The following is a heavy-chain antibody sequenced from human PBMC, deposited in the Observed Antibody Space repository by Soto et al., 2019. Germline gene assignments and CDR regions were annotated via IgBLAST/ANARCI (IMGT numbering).Heavy chain of an antibody. CDR2: IWYDGSNK. D-gene: IGHD5-18*01. J-gene: IGHJ5*02. Sequence: QVQLVESGGGVVQPGRSLRLSCAASGFTFSSYGMHWVRQAPGKGLEWVAVIWYDGSNKYYADSVKGRFTISRDNSKNTLYLQINSLRAEDTAVYYCARDLDDGYSYDNNWFDPWGQGTLVTVSS. CDR1: GFTFSSYG. V-gene: IGHV3-33*01. CDR3: ARDLDDGYSYDNNWFDP.